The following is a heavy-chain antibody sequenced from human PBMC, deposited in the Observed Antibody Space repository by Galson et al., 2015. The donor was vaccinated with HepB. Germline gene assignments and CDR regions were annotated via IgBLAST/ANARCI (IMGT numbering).Heavy chain of an antibody. J-gene: IGHJ6*02. CDR1: GYTFTNYA. Sequence: SVKVSCKASGYTFTNYAMNWVRQAPGQRLEWMGWINAGNGNTKYSQKFQGRVTITRDTSASTAYMELSSLRSEDTAVYYCARGGPIRYSSSWGEDYYYGMDVWGQGTTVTVSS. V-gene: IGHV1-3*01. D-gene: IGHD6-6*01. CDR2: INAGNGNT. CDR3: ARGGPIRYSSSWGEDYYYGMDV.